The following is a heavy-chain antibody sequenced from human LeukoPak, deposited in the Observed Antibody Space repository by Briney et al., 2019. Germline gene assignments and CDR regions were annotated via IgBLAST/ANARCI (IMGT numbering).Heavy chain of an antibody. CDR2: IKQDGSEK. J-gene: IGHJ4*02. V-gene: IGHV3-7*03. D-gene: IGHD6-13*01. Sequence: EPGGSLRLSCAASGFTFSNYWMSWVRQAPGKGLEWVANIKQDGSEKYYVDSVKGRFTISRDNAKNSLYLQMNSLRAEDTAVYYCARVVPGRAAAVPSRYYFDYWGQGTLVTVSS. CDR3: ARVVPGRAAAVPSRYYFDY. CDR1: GFTFSNYW.